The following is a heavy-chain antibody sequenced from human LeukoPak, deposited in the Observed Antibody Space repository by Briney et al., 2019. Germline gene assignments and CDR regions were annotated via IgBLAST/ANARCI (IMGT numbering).Heavy chain of an antibody. Sequence: PGGSLRLSCAASGFTFSNYAMSWVRQAPGKGLECVTVITNTGTATAYADSVKGRFTISRDNSKNTLYLQMNSLGAEDTAVYYCAKGTLGYCSGSSCYPFDSWGQGTLVTISS. J-gene: IGHJ4*02. V-gene: IGHV3-23*05. CDR1: GFTFSNYA. CDR2: ITNTGTAT. D-gene: IGHD2-15*01. CDR3: AKGTLGYCSGSSCYPFDS.